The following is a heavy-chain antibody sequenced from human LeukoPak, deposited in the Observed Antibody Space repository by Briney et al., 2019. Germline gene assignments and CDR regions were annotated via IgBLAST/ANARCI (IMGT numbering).Heavy chain of an antibody. CDR2: LNEDGGYT. V-gene: IGHV3-23*01. Sequence: GGSLRLSCAAYGFTFNIYPMSWVRQAPGKGLAWVSGLNEDGGYTYYADSVKGRFTISRDNSENTLYLQMSSLRAEDTAIYYCVRDFSCSGGSCPVFNSGGKGTLVSVSS. CDR1: GFTFNIYP. D-gene: IGHD2-15*01. J-gene: IGHJ4*02. CDR3: VRDFSCSGGSCPVFNS.